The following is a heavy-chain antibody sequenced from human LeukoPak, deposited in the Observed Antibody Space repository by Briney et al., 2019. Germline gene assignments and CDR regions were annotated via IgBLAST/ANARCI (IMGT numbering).Heavy chain of an antibody. CDR3: ARSLPYSSSAHDAFDI. CDR1: GFTFSSYA. D-gene: IGHD6-6*01. Sequence: PGGSLRLSCAASGFTFSSYAMSWVRQAPGKGLEWVSAISGSGGSTYYADSVKGRFTISRDNAKNSLFLQMNSLRAEDMAVYYCARSLPYSSSAHDAFDIWGQGTMVTVSS. J-gene: IGHJ3*02. CDR2: ISGSGGST. V-gene: IGHV3-23*01.